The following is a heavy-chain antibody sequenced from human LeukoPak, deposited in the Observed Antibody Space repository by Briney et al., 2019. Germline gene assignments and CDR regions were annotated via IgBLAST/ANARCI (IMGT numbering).Heavy chain of an antibody. D-gene: IGHD3-22*01. Sequence: SETLSLTCSVFGDSITSSSYYWAWIRQSPEKGLEWIRSIYYTGGTYYSPSLKSRVTISVDTPKNQFSLKLSSVTAADTAVYYCAITTRIGGAFDYWGQGTLVTVSS. J-gene: IGHJ4*02. CDR2: IYYTGGT. V-gene: IGHV4-39*01. CDR1: GDSITSSSYY. CDR3: AITTRIGGAFDY.